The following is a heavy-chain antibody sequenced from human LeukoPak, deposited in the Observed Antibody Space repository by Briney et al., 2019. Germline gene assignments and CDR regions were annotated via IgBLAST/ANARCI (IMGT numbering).Heavy chain of an antibody. CDR2: IIPIFGTA. CDR3: ASNYDFWSGSYYFDY. J-gene: IGHJ4*02. D-gene: IGHD3-3*01. Sequence: SVKVSCKASGGSFSSYAISWVRQAPGQGLEWMGRIIPIFGTANYAQKFRGRVTITTDESTSTAYMELSSLRSEDTAVYYCASNYDFWSGSYYFDYWGQGTLVTVSS. V-gene: IGHV1-69*05. CDR1: GGSFSSYA.